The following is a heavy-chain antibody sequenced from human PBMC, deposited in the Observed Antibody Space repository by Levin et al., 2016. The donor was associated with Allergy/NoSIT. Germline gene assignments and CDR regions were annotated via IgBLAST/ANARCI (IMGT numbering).Heavy chain of an antibody. V-gene: IGHV3-30*14. J-gene: IGHJ4*02. CDR3: ATWGAWELDTLSGFF. Sequence: WIRQPPGKGLQWVAQISASGNKEYYSESVKGRFTISRDNSKNTLDLQMNSLRVEDSAVYYCATWGAWELDTLSGFFWGQGTLVTVSS. D-gene: IGHD3-9*01. CDR2: ISASGNKE.